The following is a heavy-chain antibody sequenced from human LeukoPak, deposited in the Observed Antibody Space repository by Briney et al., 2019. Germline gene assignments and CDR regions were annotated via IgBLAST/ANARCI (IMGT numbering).Heavy chain of an antibody. CDR2: INYSGST. V-gene: IGHV4-39*01. J-gene: IGHJ4*02. D-gene: IGHD6-19*01. CDR1: GGSISSSTYY. Sequence: SETLSLTCSVSGGSISSSTYYWGWIRQSPVKGLEWIGSINYSGSTFYNPSLKSRVAMSVDMFNNQFSLKLTSVTATGTAVYYCASGIDARSDSSVWGQGTLVTVSS. CDR3: ASGIDARSDSSV.